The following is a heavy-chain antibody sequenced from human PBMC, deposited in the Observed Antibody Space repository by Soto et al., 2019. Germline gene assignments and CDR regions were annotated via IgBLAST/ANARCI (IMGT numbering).Heavy chain of an antibody. D-gene: IGHD6-19*01. CDR3: ARSGYISGWYCYFDL. J-gene: IGHJ4*02. Sequence: PXESLRLSCAASRFTFTTYAMNWVRQAPGKGLEWVALMSSDGTNEHYADSVRGRFTVSRDNSRNTLFLQMNNLRTDDTAVYYCARSGYISGWYCYFDLWGLGTLVTVSS. V-gene: IGHV3-30-3*01. CDR1: RFTFTTYA. CDR2: MSSDGTNE.